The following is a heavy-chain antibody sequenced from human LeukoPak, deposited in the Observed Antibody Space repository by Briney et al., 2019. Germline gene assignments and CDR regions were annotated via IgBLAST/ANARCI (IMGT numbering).Heavy chain of an antibody. CDR1: GYTFTRYY. J-gene: IGHJ5*02. V-gene: IGHV1-46*01. CDR2: INPSGGST. D-gene: IGHD3-10*01. CDR3: ARMGGSGSGPHGFDP. Sequence: ASVKVSCKASGYTFTRYYMHWVRRAPGQGLEWMGIINPSGGSTSYAQKFQGRVTMTRDTSTSTVYMELSSLRSEDTAVYYCARMGGSGSGPHGFDPWGQGTLVTVSS.